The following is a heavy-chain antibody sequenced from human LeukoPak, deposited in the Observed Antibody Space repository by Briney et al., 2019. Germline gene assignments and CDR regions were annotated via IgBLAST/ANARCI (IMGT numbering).Heavy chain of an antibody. Sequence: ASVKVSCKVSGYTLTELSIHWVRQAPGKGLEWMGGFDPEDGETIYAQKFQGRVTMTEDTSTDTAYMELSSLRSEDAAVYYCATVSYYYDSSGYQGYFQHWGQGTLVTVSS. CDR3: ATVSYYYDSSGYQGYFQH. J-gene: IGHJ1*01. D-gene: IGHD3-22*01. CDR2: FDPEDGET. CDR1: GYTLTELS. V-gene: IGHV1-24*01.